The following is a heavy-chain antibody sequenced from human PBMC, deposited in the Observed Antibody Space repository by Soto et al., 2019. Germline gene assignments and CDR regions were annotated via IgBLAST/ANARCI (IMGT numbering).Heavy chain of an antibody. J-gene: IGHJ4*02. V-gene: IGHV3-33*01. D-gene: IGHD3-22*01. CDR3: ARDQTDSGGYTDS. CDR1: GFPFRSYG. Sequence: GGSLRLSCEGSGFPFRSYGIQWVRQAPGKGLEWLGLIWNDGSHAYYADSVKGRFTISRDNSKNTVFLQVSNLRAEDTAVYFCARDQTDSGGYTDSWGQGTLVTVSS. CDR2: IWNDGSHA.